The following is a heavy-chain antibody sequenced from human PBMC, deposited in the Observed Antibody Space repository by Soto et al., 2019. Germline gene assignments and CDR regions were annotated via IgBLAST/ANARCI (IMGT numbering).Heavy chain of an antibody. J-gene: IGHJ4*02. D-gene: IGHD6-13*01. CDR1: GGSISSNY. V-gene: IGHV4-59*01. Sequence: PSETLSLTXTVSGGSISSNYWTWIRQLPGKGLEWIGYVYNSGSTNYNPSLKSRVTISEDTSKSQFSLKVNSMTAADTAVYYCARYRREAVAGYTLDNWGQGILVTVSS. CDR3: ARYRREAVAGYTLDN. CDR2: VYNSGST.